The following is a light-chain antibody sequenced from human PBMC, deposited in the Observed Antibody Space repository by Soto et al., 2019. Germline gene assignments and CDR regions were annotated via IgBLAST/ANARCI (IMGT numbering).Light chain of an antibody. J-gene: IGLJ1*01. Sequence: QSALTQPRSVSGSPGQSVTISCTGTSSDVGGSNHVSWYQHHPGKAPKLMIYDVTKRPPGVPDRFSASRSDNTASLTISGLQAEDEADYYCCSYAGSPYVFGTGTKLTVL. CDR2: DVT. CDR3: CSYAGSPYV. CDR1: SSDVGGSNH. V-gene: IGLV2-11*01.